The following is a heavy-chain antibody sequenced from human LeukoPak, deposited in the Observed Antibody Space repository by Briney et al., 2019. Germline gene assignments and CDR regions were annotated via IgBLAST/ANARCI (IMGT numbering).Heavy chain of an antibody. V-gene: IGHV3-20*04. D-gene: IGHD1-26*01. CDR3: ARERVSGSYLDVCDY. CDR1: GFTFDDYG. J-gene: IGHJ4*02. Sequence: GGSLRLSCAASGFTFDDYGMSWVRQAPGKGLEWVSGINWNGGSTGYADSVKGRFTISRDSAKNSLYLQMNSLRAEDTALYYCARERVSGSYLDVCDYWGQGTLVTVSS. CDR2: INWNGGST.